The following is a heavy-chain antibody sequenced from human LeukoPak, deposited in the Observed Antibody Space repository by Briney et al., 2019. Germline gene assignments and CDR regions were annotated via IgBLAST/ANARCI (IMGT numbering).Heavy chain of an antibody. J-gene: IGHJ4*02. Sequence: GASVKVSCKTSGYTFTGYDITWVRQAPGQGLEWMGWMNPPSGKTAHAQNFQGRLTMTGNTSISTAYMELSSLRPEDTAVYYCVASSLPARWVDHWGQGTLVTVSS. D-gene: IGHD6-6*01. CDR3: VASSLPARWVDH. V-gene: IGHV1-8*01. CDR2: MNPPSGKT. CDR1: GYTFTGYD.